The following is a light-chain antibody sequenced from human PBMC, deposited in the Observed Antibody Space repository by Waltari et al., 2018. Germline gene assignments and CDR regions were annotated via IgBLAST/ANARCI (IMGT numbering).Light chain of an antibody. CDR2: DTN. V-gene: IGLV8-61*01. CDR3: VLSMGSGIWV. J-gene: IGLJ3*02. Sequence: QTVVTQEPSLSVSPGGTVKLTCGLSSGSVSTTYYPSWYQQAPGQAPRTLIFDTNTLSSGVPDRFSGSILDNKAALTITGAQADDESDYYCVLSMGSGIWVFGGGTKLTVL. CDR1: SGSVSTTYY.